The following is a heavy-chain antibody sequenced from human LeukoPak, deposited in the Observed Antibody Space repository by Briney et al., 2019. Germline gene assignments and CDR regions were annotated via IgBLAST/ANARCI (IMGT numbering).Heavy chain of an antibody. V-gene: IGHV1-2*02. CDR3: ASSRTKVTPPFGY. D-gene: IGHD4-17*01. CDR2: INPNTGDT. J-gene: IGHJ4*02. Sequence: ASVRVSCKASGYTFTGDFMHWVRQAPGQGLEWMGWINPNTGDTNYAQKFQGRVTMTRDTSISTAYMVLSRVRSDDTAVYYCASSRTKVTPPFGYWGQGTLVTVSS. CDR1: GYTFTGDF.